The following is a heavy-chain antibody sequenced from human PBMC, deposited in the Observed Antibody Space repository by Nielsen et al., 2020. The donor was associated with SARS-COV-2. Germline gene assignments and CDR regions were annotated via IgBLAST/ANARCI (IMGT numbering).Heavy chain of an antibody. CDR3: ARDALDAFDI. Sequence: SETLSLTCSVSGGSISSYEYYWTWIRQSPGKGLEWIGYIYYSGTAYYNPSLESRVTISVDTSKNQFSLKLSSVTAADTAVYYCARDALDAFDIWGQGTMVTVSS. V-gene: IGHV4-30-4*02. CDR1: GGSISSYEYY. J-gene: IGHJ3*02. CDR2: IYYSGTA.